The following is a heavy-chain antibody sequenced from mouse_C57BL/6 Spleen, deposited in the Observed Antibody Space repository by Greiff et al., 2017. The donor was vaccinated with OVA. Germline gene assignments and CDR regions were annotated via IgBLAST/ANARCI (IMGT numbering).Heavy chain of an antibody. Sequence: VQLQQSGAELVRPGASVTLSCKASGYTFTDYEMHWVKQTPVHGLEWIGAIDPETGGTAYNQKFKGKAILTADKSSSTAYMELRSLTSEDSAVYYCTRTSGFYAMDYWCQGTSVTVSS. V-gene: IGHV1-15*01. CDR1: GYTFTDYE. J-gene: IGHJ4*01. CDR2: IDPETGGT. CDR3: TRTSGFYAMDY.